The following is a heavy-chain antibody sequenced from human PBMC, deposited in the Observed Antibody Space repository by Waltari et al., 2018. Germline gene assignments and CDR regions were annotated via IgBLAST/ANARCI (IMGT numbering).Heavy chain of an antibody. D-gene: IGHD2-15*01. CDR1: GGSISSSSYY. CDR2: FYYSGGT. V-gene: IGHV4-39*07. J-gene: IGHJ6*02. CDR3: ARDLGAYCSGGSCYGEGYYGMDV. Sequence: QLQLQESGPGLVKPSETLSLTCPVSGGSISSSSYYWGWLRQPPGQGLAWIGSFYYSGGTYDNPALKSRVTISVDTSKNQFSRKLSSVIAADTAVYYCARDLGAYCSGGSCYGEGYYGMDVWGQGTTVTVSS.